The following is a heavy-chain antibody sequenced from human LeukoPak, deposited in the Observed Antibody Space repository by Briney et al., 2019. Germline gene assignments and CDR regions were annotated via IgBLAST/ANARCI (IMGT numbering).Heavy chain of an antibody. CDR2: ISSSGKTI. V-gene: IGHV3-48*03. CDR3: ATYHSSGYDAFDI. CDR1: GFTFSSYA. D-gene: IGHD3-22*01. J-gene: IGHJ3*02. Sequence: PGGSLRLSCAASGFTFSSYAMSWVRQAPGKGLEWVSYISSSGKTIYYADSVKGRFTISRDNAKNSLYVQMDGLRVEDTAIYYCATYHSSGYDAFDIWGHGTLVTVSS.